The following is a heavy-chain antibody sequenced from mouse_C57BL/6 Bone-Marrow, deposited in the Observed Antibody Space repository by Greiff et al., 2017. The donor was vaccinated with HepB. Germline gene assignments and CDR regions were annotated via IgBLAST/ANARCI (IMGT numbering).Heavy chain of an antibody. Sequence: EVPLVESGAELVRPGASVKLSCTASGFNIKDDYMHWVKQRPEQGLEWIGWIDPENGDTEYASKFQGKATITADTSSNTAYLQLSSLTSEDTAVYYCTTTPYYDGSSYGFDYWGQGTTLTVSS. CDR1: GFNIKDDY. CDR2: IDPENGDT. D-gene: IGHD1-1*01. J-gene: IGHJ2*01. CDR3: TTTPYYDGSSYGFDY. V-gene: IGHV14-4*01.